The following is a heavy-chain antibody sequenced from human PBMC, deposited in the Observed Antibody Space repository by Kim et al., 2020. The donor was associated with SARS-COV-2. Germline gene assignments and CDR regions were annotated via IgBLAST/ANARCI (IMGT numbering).Heavy chain of an antibody. D-gene: IGHD3-16*01. Sequence: GGSLRLSCAASVFTFSSYAMSWVRQTPGKGLEWVSAISAGGIDTYYTDSVKGRFTVSRDDSKNTMYLQMDSLRAEDTAVYYCAREPGDWVRGENYFDCWGQGTEVIVSS. V-gene: IGHV3-23*01. J-gene: IGHJ4*02. CDR3: AREPGDWVRGENYFDC. CDR1: VFTFSSYA. CDR2: ISAGGIDT.